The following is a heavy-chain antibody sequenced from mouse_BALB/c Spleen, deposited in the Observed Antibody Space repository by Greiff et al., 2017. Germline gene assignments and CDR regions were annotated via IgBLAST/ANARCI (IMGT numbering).Heavy chain of an antibody. CDR1: GYTFTSYT. CDR3: ARPVVARRYFDV. Sequence: QVQLKESGAELARPGASVKMSCKASGYTFTSYTMHWVKQRPGQGLEWIGYINPSSGYTNYNQKFKDKATLTADKSSSTAYMQLSSLTSEDSAVYYCARPVVARRYFDVWGAGTTVTVSS. CDR2: INPSSGYT. D-gene: IGHD1-1*01. V-gene: IGHV1-4*01. J-gene: IGHJ1*01.